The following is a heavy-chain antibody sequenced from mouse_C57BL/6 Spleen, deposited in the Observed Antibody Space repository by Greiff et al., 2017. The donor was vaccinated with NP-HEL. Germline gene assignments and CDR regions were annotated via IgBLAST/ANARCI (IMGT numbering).Heavy chain of an antibody. Sequence: EVQLVESGGGLVKPGGSLKLSCAASGFTFSSYAMSWVRQTPEKRLEWVATISDGGSYTYYPDNVKGRFTISRDNAKNNLYLQMSHLKSEDTAMYYCARDGLTTWYFDYWGQGTTLTVSS. D-gene: IGHD2-12*01. CDR1: GFTFSSYA. V-gene: IGHV5-4*01. CDR2: ISDGGSYT. CDR3: ARDGLTTWYFDY. J-gene: IGHJ2*01.